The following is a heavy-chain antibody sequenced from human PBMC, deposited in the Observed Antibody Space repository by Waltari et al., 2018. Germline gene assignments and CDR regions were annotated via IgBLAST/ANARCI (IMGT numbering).Heavy chain of an antibody. V-gene: IGHV4-39*01. Sequence: QLQLQESGPGLVKPSETLSLTCTVSGGSISSSSYYWGWIRQPPGKGLEWIGSIYYSGSTYYNPSLKSRVTISVDTSKNQFSLKLSSVTAADTAVYYCARGVDQDAFDIWGQGTMVTVSS. CDR3: ARGVDQDAFDI. CDR1: GGSISSSSYY. CDR2: IYYSGST. J-gene: IGHJ3*02. D-gene: IGHD3-3*01.